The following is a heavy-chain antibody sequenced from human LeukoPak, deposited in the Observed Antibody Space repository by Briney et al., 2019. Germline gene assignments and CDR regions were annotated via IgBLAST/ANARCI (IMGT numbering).Heavy chain of an antibody. J-gene: IGHJ3*02. CDR1: GYGFTSYW. CDR3: ARHEGDIVVVVAATRGGFDI. V-gene: IGHV5-51*01. Sequence: GEALQISCKGSGYGFTSYWIGWGRPMPGKGGEWMGIIYPGDSDTRYSPYFQGQVTISADESNSTAYLQWSSLKASDTAMYYCARHEGDIVVVVAATRGGFDIWGQGTMVTVSS. CDR2: IYPGDSDT. D-gene: IGHD2-15*01.